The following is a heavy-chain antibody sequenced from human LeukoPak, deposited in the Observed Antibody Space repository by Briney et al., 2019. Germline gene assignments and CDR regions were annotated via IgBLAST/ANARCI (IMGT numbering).Heavy chain of an antibody. CDR2: ISSSSSYI. CDR3: ARDPLYVDTGGDY. Sequence: GGSLRLSCAASGFTFSSYSMNWVRQAPGKGLEWVSSISSSSSYIYYADSVKGRFTISRDNAKNSLYLQMNSLRAEDTAVYYCARDPLYVDTGGDYWGQGTLVTVSS. J-gene: IGHJ4*02. V-gene: IGHV3-21*01. D-gene: IGHD5-18*01. CDR1: GFTFSSYS.